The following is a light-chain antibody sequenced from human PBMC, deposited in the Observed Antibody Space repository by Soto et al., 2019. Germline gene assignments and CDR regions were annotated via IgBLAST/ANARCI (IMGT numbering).Light chain of an antibody. J-gene: IGKJ1*01. CDR1: RSVSSN. Sequence: EIVMTQSPATLSVSPGERATLSCRASRSVSSNLAWYQQKPGQAPRLLMYGASTRATGIPARFSGSGSGTEFTLTISSLQSEDFAVYYCQQYNNWPRTFGQGTKVEIK. CDR2: GAS. CDR3: QQYNNWPRT. V-gene: IGKV3-15*01.